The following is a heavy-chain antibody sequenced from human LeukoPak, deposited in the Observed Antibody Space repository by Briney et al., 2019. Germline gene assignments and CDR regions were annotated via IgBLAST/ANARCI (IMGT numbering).Heavy chain of an antibody. CDR2: ISYDGSNK. CDR3: ASSLGAMVFSSMDY. CDR1: GFTFSSYA. Sequence: PGGSLRHSCAASGFTFSSYAMHWVRQAPGKGLEWVAVISYDGSNKYYADSVKGRFTISRDNSKNTLYLQMNSLRAEDTAVYYCASSLGAMVFSSMDYWGQGTLVTVSS. J-gene: IGHJ4*02. V-gene: IGHV3-30-3*01. D-gene: IGHD5-18*01.